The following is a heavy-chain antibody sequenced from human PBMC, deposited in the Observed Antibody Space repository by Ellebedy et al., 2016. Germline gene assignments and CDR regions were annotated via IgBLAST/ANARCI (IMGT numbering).Heavy chain of an antibody. D-gene: IGHD4-17*01. CDR2: ISSSSSYI. CDR3: YYGHYSAS. V-gene: IGHV3-21*04. CDR1: GFTFSSYS. J-gene: IGHJ4*02. Sequence: GESLKISXAASGFTFSSYSMNWVRQAPGKGLEWVSSISSSSSYIYYADSVKGRFTISRDNSRDTLYPQMNSLRAEDTAVYYCYYGHYSASWGQGTLVTVSS.